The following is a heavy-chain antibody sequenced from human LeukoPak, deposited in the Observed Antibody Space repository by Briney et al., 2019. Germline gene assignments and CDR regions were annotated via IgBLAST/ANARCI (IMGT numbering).Heavy chain of an antibody. Sequence: SETLSLTCSVSGASVSSVGYYWVWIRQSPGRGLEWLGYIYYTGSTSYNPSLKSRLTISVDTSKNQFALRLTSVTAADTAVYYCVRPLHTVDDPFDIWGQGTMVTVSS. CDR1: GASVSSVGYY. D-gene: IGHD4-11*01. J-gene: IGHJ3*02. V-gene: IGHV4-31*03. CDR3: VRPLHTVDDPFDI. CDR2: IYYTGST.